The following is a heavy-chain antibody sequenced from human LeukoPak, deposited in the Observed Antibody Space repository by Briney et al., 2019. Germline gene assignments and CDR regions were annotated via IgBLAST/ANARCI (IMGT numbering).Heavy chain of an antibody. CDR3: ARDFYGDSYDAFDI. CDR2: IIPIFGTA. J-gene: IGHJ3*02. D-gene: IGHD4-17*01. V-gene: IGHV1-69*01. Sequence: GSSVKVSCKASGGTFSSYAISWVRQAPGQGPEWMGGIIPIFGTANYAQKFQGRVTITADESTSTAYMELSSLRSEDTAVYYCARDFYGDSYDAFDIWGQGTMVTVSS. CDR1: GGTFSSYA.